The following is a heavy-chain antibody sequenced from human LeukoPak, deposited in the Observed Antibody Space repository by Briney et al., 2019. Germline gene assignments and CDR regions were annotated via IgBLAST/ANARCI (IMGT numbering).Heavy chain of an antibody. CDR1: GFTFSSYW. CDR3: ARPPIGVPAAIFDY. Sequence: GGSLRLSCAASGFTFSSYWTHWVRQAPGKGLVWFSRINSDGSSTSYADSVKGRFTISRDNAKNTLYLQMNSLRAEDTAVYYCARPPIGVPAAIFDYWGQGTLVTVSS. D-gene: IGHD2-2*01. V-gene: IGHV3-74*01. J-gene: IGHJ4*02. CDR2: INSDGSST.